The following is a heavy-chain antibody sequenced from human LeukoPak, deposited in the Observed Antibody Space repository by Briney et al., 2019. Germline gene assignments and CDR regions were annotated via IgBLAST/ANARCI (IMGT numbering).Heavy chain of an antibody. V-gene: IGHV3-23*01. CDR1: GFTFSSYG. CDR3: GKDVTMVRGVMYFDY. D-gene: IGHD3-10*01. J-gene: IGHJ4*02. CDR2: ICGSGGST. Sequence: PGGSLRLSCAASGFTFSSYGMSWVRQAPGKGLEWVSAICGSGGSTYYADSVKGRFTIFRDNSKNTLYLQMSSLRAEDTAVYYCGKDVTMVRGVMYFDYWGQGTLVTVSS.